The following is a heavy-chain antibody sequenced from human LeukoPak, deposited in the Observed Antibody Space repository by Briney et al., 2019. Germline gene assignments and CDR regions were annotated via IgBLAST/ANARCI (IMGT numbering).Heavy chain of an antibody. CDR2: IYYSGST. CDR3: ARESETFSMIRGVTFLDL. Sequence: SETLSLTCTVSGGSISSSSYYWGWIRQPPGKGLEWIGSIYYSGSTYYNPSLKSRVSISVDTAKNQFALKLSSVTAADTAGDYCARESETFSMIRGVTFLDLWGQGTLVTVSS. CDR1: GGSISSSSYY. D-gene: IGHD3-10*01. J-gene: IGHJ4*02. V-gene: IGHV4-39*02.